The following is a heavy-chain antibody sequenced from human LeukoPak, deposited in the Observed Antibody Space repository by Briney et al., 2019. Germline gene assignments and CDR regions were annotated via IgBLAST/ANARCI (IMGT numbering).Heavy chain of an antibody. CDR1: GGSFSGYY. CDR3: ARGGAYYDFWSGYYTDWFDP. CDR2: INHSGST. V-gene: IGHV4-34*01. J-gene: IGHJ5*02. Sequence: SETLSLTCAVYGGSFSGYYWSWIRQPPGKGLEWIGEINHSGSTNYNPSLKSQVTISVDTSKNQFSLKLSSVTAADTAVYYCARGGAYYDFWSGYYTDWFDPWGQGTLVTVSS. D-gene: IGHD3-3*01.